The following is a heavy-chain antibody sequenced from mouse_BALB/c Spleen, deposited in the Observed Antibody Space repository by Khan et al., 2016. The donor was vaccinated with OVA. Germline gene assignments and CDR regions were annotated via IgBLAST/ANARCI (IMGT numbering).Heavy chain of an antibody. V-gene: IGHV6-6*02. J-gene: IGHJ2*01. D-gene: IGHD6-1*01. CDR1: GFTFSNYW. CDR2: IRLKSDDYVT. CDR3: WILP. Sequence: EVQLEESGGGLVQPGGSMKLSCVASGFTFSNYWMNWVSQSPEKGLEWVAEIRLKSDDYVTHYAESGKGRFTISRDDSTSSVYLHMHNLRAEDTGIYYCWILPWGQGTTLTVSS.